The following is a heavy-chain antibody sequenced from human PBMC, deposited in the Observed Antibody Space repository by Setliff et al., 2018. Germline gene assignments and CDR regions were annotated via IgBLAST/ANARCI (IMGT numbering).Heavy chain of an antibody. CDR2: IIPILGIA. CDR3: ARDSNGDYAD. V-gene: IGHV1-69*10. Sequence: SVKVSCKASGYTFTSYDINWVRQATGQGLEWMGGIIPILGIANYAQKFQGRVTITADESTSTAYMELSSLRSEDTAVYYCARDSNGDYADWGQGTLVTVSS. J-gene: IGHJ4*02. CDR1: GYTFTSYD. D-gene: IGHD4-17*01.